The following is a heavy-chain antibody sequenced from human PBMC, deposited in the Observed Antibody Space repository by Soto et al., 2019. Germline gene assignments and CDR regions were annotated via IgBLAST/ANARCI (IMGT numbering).Heavy chain of an antibody. D-gene: IGHD3-10*01. Sequence: ASVKVSCKASGYTFTGYYMHWVRQAPGQGLEWMGWINPNSGGTNYAQKFQGRVTMTRDTSISTAYMELSRLRSDDTAVYYCALPLLWFGELLANDAFDIWGQGTMVTVSS. CDR3: ALPLLWFGELLANDAFDI. CDR1: GYTFTGYY. V-gene: IGHV1-2*02. J-gene: IGHJ3*02. CDR2: INPNSGGT.